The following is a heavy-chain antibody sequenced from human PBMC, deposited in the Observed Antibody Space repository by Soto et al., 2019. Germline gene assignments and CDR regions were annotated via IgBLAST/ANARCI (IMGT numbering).Heavy chain of an antibody. CDR3: ARLAIGRATTTL. CDR2: IDPSDSYT. V-gene: IGHV5-10-1*01. J-gene: IGHJ4*02. Sequence: GESLKISCKGSGYSFTSYWISWVRQMPGKGLEWMGRIDPSDSYTNYSPSFQGHVTISADKSISTAYLQWSSLKASDTAMYYWARLAIGRATTTLWCQGTLVTVFS. CDR1: GYSFTSYW. D-gene: IGHD1-1*01.